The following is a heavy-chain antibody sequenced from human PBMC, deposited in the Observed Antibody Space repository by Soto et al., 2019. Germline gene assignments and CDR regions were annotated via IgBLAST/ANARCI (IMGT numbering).Heavy chain of an antibody. V-gene: IGHV1-18*04. CDR1: GYTFTSYG. CDR2: ISAYNGNT. J-gene: IGHJ4*02. Sequence: VQLVQSGAEVKKPGTSVKVSCKASGYTFTSYGISWVRQAPGQGVEWMGWISAYNGNTNYAQKLQGRVTMTTDTSRSKAYKELRRLRSDDTAVYYCARDRRSWSYYDYWGQGTLVTVS. D-gene: IGHD3-10*01. CDR3: ARDRRSWSYYDY.